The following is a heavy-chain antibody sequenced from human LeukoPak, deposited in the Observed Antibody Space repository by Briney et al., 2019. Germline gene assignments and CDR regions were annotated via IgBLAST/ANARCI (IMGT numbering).Heavy chain of an antibody. J-gene: IGHJ4*02. V-gene: IGHV1-2*02. D-gene: IGHD2-2*01. CDR2: INPNSGGT. CDR3: ARVRRYCSSTSCYVC. Sequence: ASVKVSCKASGYTFTGYYMHWVRQAPGQGLEWMGWINPNSGGTNYAQKLQGRVTMTRDTSISTAYMELSRLRSDDTAVYYCARVRRYCSSTSCYVCWGQGTLVTVSS. CDR1: GYTFTGYY.